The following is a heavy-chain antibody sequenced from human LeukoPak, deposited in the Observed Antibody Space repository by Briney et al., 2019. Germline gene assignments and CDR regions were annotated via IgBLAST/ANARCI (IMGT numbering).Heavy chain of an antibody. J-gene: IGHJ4*02. CDR2: ISSSSSTI. D-gene: IGHD3-9*01. CDR3: ARGSMPGTGLPFDY. CDR1: GFTFSTYS. Sequence: GGSLRLSCAASGFTFSTYSVNWVRQAPGRGLEWLSYISSSSSTIYYADSVKGRFTISRDNAKSSLLLQMNSLRAEDTALYFCARGSMPGTGLPFDYWGQGTQVSVSS. V-gene: IGHV3-48*01.